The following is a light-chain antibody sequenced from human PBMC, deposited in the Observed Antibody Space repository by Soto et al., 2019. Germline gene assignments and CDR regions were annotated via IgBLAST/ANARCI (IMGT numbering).Light chain of an antibody. V-gene: IGKV3-15*01. CDR3: QQYNNWPRM. CDR2: GAS. J-gene: IGKJ1*01. CDR1: QSISTF. Sequence: ELVMTQSPATLSVAPGERATLSCRASQSISTFLAWYQQKPGQAPRLLIYGASTWATGIPARFSGSGSGTEFTLTISSLQSEDFAVYYCQQYNNWPRMFGQGTKVEIK.